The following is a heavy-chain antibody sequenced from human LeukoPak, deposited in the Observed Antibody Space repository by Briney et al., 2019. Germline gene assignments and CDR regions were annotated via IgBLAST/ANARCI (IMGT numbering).Heavy chain of an antibody. V-gene: IGHV1-69*13. J-gene: IGHJ4*02. D-gene: IGHD1-26*01. Sequence: ASVKVSCKASGGTFSSYAISWVRQAPGQGLEWMGRIFPIFATANYAQKFQGRVTIAADESTSTAYMELSSLRSEDTAVYYCARESGSYEAYFDYWGQGTLVTVSS. CDR3: ARESGSYEAYFDY. CDR1: GGTFSSYA. CDR2: IFPIFATA.